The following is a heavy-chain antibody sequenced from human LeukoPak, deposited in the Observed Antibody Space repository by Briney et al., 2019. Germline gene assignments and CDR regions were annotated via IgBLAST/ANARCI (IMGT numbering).Heavy chain of an antibody. CDR2: IYKSGNT. CDR1: GVSMSTESYF. V-gene: IGHV4-61*02. J-gene: IGHJ1*01. D-gene: IGHD3-22*01. CDR3: ARDDSSRDTEAEYFQH. Sequence: SETLSLTCSVSGVSMSTESYFWTWLRQPAGKGLEWIGRIYKSGNTNYNPPLKSRVTISLDTSKNQFSLKLTSVTAADTAVYYCARDDSSRDTEAEYFQHWGPGTLVTVSS.